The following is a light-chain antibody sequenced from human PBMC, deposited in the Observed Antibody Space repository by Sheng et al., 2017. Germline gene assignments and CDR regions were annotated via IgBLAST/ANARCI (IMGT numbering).Light chain of an antibody. CDR1: QSVTSS. V-gene: IGKV3D-15*01. Sequence: EIVMTQSPATLSVSPGERATLSCRASQSVTSSFLAWYQQKPGQAPRLLIYGASTRATGIPARFSGSGSGTEFTLTISSLQSEDFAVYYCQQYSDWPLTFGGGTKVE. CDR2: GAS. CDR3: QQYSDWPLT. J-gene: IGKJ4*01.